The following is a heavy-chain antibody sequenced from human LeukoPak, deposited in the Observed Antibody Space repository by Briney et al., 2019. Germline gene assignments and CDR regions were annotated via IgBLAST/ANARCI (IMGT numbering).Heavy chain of an antibody. D-gene: IGHD1-26*01. Sequence: PGGSLRLSCGGSGFTLSSYWMHWVRQGPGKGLVWVSRIYSDGSRTDYADSVKGRFNISGDNAKNTLYLQMNSLRAEDTAVYYCARSGRGGAFDIWGQGTMVTVSS. V-gene: IGHV3-74*01. CDR3: ARSGRGGAFDI. J-gene: IGHJ3*02. CDR2: IYSDGSRT. CDR1: GFTLSSYW.